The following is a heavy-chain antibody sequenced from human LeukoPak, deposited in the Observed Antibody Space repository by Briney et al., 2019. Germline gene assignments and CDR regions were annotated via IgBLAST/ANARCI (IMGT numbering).Heavy chain of an antibody. Sequence: SETLSLTCAVSGGSISSSNWWSRVRQPPGKGLEWIGEIYHSGSTNYNPSLKSRVTISVDKSKNQFSLKLSSVTAADTAVYYCARFLYYYDSSGYYRGSHYFDYWGQGTLVTVSS. CDR2: IYHSGST. J-gene: IGHJ4*02. D-gene: IGHD3-22*01. V-gene: IGHV4-4*02. CDR1: GGSISSSNW. CDR3: ARFLYYYDSSGYYRGSHYFDY.